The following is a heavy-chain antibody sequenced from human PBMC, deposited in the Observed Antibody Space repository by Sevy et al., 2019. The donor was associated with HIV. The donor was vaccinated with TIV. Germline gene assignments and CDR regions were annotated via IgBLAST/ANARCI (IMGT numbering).Heavy chain of an antibody. J-gene: IGHJ4*02. CDR3: AKEWTLLSDWYGEFDY. D-gene: IGHD6-19*01. CDR1: GFTFTNYG. V-gene: IGHV3-23*01. CDR2: ISNSGANT. Sequence: GGSLRLSCAASGFTFTNYGMHWVRQAPGKGLEWVSGISNSGANTYYTDSVRGRFTVSRDNSKNTVYLQLNSLRAEDTAIYYCAKEWTLLSDWYGEFDYWGQGTLVTVSS.